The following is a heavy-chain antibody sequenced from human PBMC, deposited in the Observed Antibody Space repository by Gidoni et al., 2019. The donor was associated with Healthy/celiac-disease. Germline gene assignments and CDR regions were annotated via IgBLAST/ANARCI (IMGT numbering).Heavy chain of an antibody. CDR1: GGSFSGYY. D-gene: IGHD3-3*01. V-gene: IGHV4-34*01. Sequence: QVQLQQWGAGLLKPSETLSLTCAVYGGSFSGYYWSWIRQPPGKGLEWIGEINHSGSTNYNPSLKSRVTISVDTSKNQFSLKLSSVTAADTAVYYCARARHDFWSGYYGRGWFDPWGQGTLVTVSS. CDR3: ARARHDFWSGYYGRGWFDP. J-gene: IGHJ5*02. CDR2: INHSGST.